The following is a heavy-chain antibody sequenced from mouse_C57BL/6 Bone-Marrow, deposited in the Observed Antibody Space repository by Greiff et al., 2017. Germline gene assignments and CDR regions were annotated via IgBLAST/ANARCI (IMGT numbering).Heavy chain of an antibody. Sequence: QVQLKQPGTELVKPGASVKLSCKASGYTFTRYWMHWVEQRPGQGLEWIGDINPSNGGTTYNEKFKSKATLTVDKSSSTAYMQLSSLTSEDSAVYYCARRRRSWCADWGQGTLVTVSA. CDR3: ARRRRSWCAD. CDR1: GYTFTRYW. J-gene: IGHJ3*01. CDR2: INPSNGGT. V-gene: IGHV1-53*01.